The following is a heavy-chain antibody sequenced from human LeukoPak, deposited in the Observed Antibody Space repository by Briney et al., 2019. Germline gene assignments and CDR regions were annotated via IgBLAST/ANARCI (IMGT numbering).Heavy chain of an antibody. CDR2: IKSKTDGGTT. D-gene: IGHD3-10*01. V-gene: IGHV3-15*01. J-gene: IGHJ5*02. Sequence: PGGSLRLSCAASGFTFSNAWMSWVRQAPGKGLEWVGRIKSKTDGGTTDYAAPVKGRFTISRDDSKNTLYLQMNSLKTADTDVYYCTTGVTMVRGVKFDPWSQGTLVTVSS. CDR3: TTGVTMVRGVKFDP. CDR1: GFTFSNAW.